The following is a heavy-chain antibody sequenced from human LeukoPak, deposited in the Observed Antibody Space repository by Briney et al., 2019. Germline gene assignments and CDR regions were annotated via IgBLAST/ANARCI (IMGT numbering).Heavy chain of an antibody. CDR3: AKDMGPSGFCSGWPFDS. V-gene: IGHV3-30*18. D-gene: IGHD6-19*01. CDR1: GFTFSSYP. J-gene: IGHJ4*02. Sequence: PGWALRLSCAASGFTFSSYPVHWLRQAPGKGLDGVSFMYFDGNNEYYADCVKGRFTISRDKSKNTLYLQMSSLRAEDTAVYYCAKDMGPSGFCSGWPFDSWGQGTRVVVSS. CDR2: MYFDGNNE.